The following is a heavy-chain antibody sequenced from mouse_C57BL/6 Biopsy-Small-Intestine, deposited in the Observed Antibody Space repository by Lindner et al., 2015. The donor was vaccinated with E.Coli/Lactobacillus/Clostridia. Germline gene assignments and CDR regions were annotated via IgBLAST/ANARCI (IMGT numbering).Heavy chain of an antibody. J-gene: IGHJ2*01. CDR3: VRGERGDFDY. CDR1: GYAFSTYW. CDR2: IYPGDGDS. Sequence: VQLQESGAELVEPGASVKISCKASGYAFSTYWMNWVKQRPGKGLEWIGQIYPGDGDSNYNGKFKDKATLTADKSSSTAYMQLSSLTSEDSAVYFCVRGERGDFDYWGQGTTLTVSS. V-gene: IGHV1-80*01.